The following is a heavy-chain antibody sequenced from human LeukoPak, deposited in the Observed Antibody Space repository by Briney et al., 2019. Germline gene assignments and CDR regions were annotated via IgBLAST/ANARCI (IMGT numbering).Heavy chain of an antibody. D-gene: IGHD5-18*01. V-gene: IGHV3-66*01. CDR1: GFTVSSNY. CDR3: ARARGYSYDVDY. Sequence: GGSLRLSCAASGFTVSSNYMIWVRQAPGKGLEWVSVIYSGGSTYYADSVKGRFTISRDNSKNTLYLQMNSLRAEDTAVYYCARARGYSYDVDYWGQRTLVTVSS. J-gene: IGHJ4*02. CDR2: IYSGGST.